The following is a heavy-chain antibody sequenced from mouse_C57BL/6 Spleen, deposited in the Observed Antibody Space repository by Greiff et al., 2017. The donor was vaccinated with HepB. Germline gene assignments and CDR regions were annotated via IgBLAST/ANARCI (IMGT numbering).Heavy chain of an antibody. D-gene: IGHD1-1*01. J-gene: IGHJ4*01. V-gene: IGHV5-9*01. Sequence: EVKLMESGGGLVKPGGSLKLSCAASGFTFSSYTMSWVRQTPEKRLEWVATISGGGGNTYYPDSVKGRFTISRDNAKNTLYLQMSSLRSEDTALYNCARDTTVVANYYAMDYWGQGTSVTVSS. CDR2: ISGGGGNT. CDR3: ARDTTVVANYYAMDY. CDR1: GFTFSSYT.